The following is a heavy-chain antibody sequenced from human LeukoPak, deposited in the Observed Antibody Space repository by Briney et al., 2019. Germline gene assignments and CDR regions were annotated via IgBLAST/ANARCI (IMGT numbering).Heavy chain of an antibody. V-gene: IGHV3-23*01. CDR2: ISGSGGST. CDR1: GFTFSSYA. Sequence: AGGSLRLSCAASGFTFSSYAMSWVRQAPGKGLEWVSAISGSGGSTYYADSVKGRFTISRDNSKNTLYLQMNSLRAEDTAVYYCAKASMLSIVVVVAATPGFDYWGQGTLVTVSS. CDR3: AKASMLSIVVVVAATPGFDY. D-gene: IGHD2-15*01. J-gene: IGHJ4*02.